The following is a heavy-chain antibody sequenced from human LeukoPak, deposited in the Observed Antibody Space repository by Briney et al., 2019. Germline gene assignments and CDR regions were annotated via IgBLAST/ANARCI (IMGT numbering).Heavy chain of an antibody. CDR3: ARVGGRVAPMDY. J-gene: IGHJ4*02. D-gene: IGHD3-3*01. CDR2: IYTSGTT. Sequence: GGSLRLSCAVSGFTVSSNYMSWVRQAPGKGLECVSIIYTSGTTYYADSVKGRFTVSRDNSRNTLWLQMNSLRVEDTAVYYCARVGGRVAPMDYWGQGTLVTVSS. V-gene: IGHV3-66*01. CDR1: GFTVSSNY.